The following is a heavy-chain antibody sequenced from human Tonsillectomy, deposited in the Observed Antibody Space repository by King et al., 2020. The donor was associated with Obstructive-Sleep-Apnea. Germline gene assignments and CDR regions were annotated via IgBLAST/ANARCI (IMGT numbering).Heavy chain of an antibody. CDR1: GDSVSSVHYS. Sequence: QLQESGSGLVKPSQTLSLTCAVSGDSVSSVHYSWGWIRQPPGKGLEWIGYIFHSGSTYYNPSLQTRVTISVDRSKNQFSLDLNSVTAADTAVYYCARVNNTYYYDSSGYYYLPYFDYWGQGTLVTVSS. CDR3: ARVNNTYYYDSSGYYYLPYFDY. D-gene: IGHD3-22*01. CDR2: IFHSGST. J-gene: IGHJ4*02. V-gene: IGHV4-30-2*01.